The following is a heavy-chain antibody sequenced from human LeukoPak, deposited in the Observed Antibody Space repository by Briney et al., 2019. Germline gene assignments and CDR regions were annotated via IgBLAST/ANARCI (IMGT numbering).Heavy chain of an antibody. D-gene: IGHD3-3*01. V-gene: IGHV1-69*13. Sequence: ASVKVSCKASGGTFSSYAISWVRQAPGQGLEWMGGIIPIFGTANYAQKFQGRVTITADESTSTAYMELSSLRSEDTAVYYCARGQPVGDTIFGVVIIPGYYYYYGMDVWGQGTTVTVSS. CDR2: IIPIFGTA. CDR1: GGTFSSYA. CDR3: ARGQPVGDTIFGVVIIPGYYYYYGMDV. J-gene: IGHJ6*02.